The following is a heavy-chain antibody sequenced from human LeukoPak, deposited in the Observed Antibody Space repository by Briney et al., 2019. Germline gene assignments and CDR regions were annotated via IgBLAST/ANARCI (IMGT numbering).Heavy chain of an antibody. Sequence: ASVKVSCKASGYTFTSDGISWVRQAAGQGLEWMGWISAYNGNTNYAQKLQGRVTLTTDTPTIPAYMELRSLRSDDTAVYYCARDFDDFWSGYPLGSLWDVWGKGTTVSLSS. CDR2: ISAYNGNT. V-gene: IGHV1-18*01. D-gene: IGHD3-3*01. J-gene: IGHJ6*04. CDR3: ARDFDDFWSGYPLGSLWDV. CDR1: GYTFTSDG.